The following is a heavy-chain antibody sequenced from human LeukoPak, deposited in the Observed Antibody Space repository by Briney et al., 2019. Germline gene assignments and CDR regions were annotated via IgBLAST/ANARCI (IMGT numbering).Heavy chain of an antibody. J-gene: IGHJ5*02. Sequence: GGSLRLSCAASGFTFRNYNMNWVRQAPGKGLEWVSSISESSSFIQYADSLKGRFAISRDNAKNSLYLQMNSLRAEDTAVYYCARQRGYCSSGVCRGWFDPWGQGTLVTVSS. CDR3: ARQRGYCSSGVCRGWFDP. CDR2: ISESSSFI. CDR1: GFTFRNYN. D-gene: IGHD2-8*01. V-gene: IGHV3-21*01.